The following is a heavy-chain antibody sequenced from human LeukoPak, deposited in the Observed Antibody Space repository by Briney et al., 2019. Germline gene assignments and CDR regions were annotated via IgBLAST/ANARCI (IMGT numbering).Heavy chain of an antibody. D-gene: IGHD5-18*01. Sequence: GASVKVSCKASGYTFTSYAMNWVRQAPGQGLEWMGWINAGNGNTKYSQKFQGRVTITRDTSASTAYMELSSLRSEDTAVYYCARDHYSYGVYFDYWGQGTLVTVSS. CDR3: ARDHYSYGVYFDY. CDR2: INAGNGNT. J-gene: IGHJ4*02. V-gene: IGHV1-3*01. CDR1: GYTFTSYA.